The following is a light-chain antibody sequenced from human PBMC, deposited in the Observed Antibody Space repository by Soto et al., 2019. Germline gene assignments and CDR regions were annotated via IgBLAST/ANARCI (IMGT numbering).Light chain of an antibody. J-gene: IGLJ1*01. V-gene: IGLV1-40*01. CDR3: QSYDRSLSGLI. Sequence: QSVLTQPPSVSGAPGQRVTISCTGGSSNIGAGYDVHWYQQLPGTAPKLIIYGNTNRPSGVPDRFSGSKSGTSASLAITGLQDEDEADFYCQSYDRSLSGLIFGTGTKLTVL. CDR1: SSNIGAGYD. CDR2: GNT.